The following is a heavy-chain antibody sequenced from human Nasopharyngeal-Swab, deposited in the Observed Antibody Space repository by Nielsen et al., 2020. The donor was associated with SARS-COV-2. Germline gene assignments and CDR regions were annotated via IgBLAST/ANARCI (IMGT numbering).Heavy chain of an antibody. CDR1: GGSFSGYY. Sequence: SETLSLTCAVYGGSFSGYYWSWIRQPPGKGLEWIGEINHSGRTNYNPSLKSRVTTSVDTSKNQFSLKLSSVTAADTAVYYCARIAGTFAFVDYWGRGTPVTVSS. J-gene: IGHJ4*02. V-gene: IGHV4-34*01. CDR3: ARIAGTFAFVDY. CDR2: INHSGRT. D-gene: IGHD6-13*01.